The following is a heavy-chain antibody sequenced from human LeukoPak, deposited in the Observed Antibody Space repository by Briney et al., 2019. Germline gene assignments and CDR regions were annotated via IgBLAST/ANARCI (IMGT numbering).Heavy chain of an antibody. CDR3: ARGGSLGY. V-gene: IGHV3-48*03. J-gene: IGHJ4*02. D-gene: IGHD6-19*01. CDR2: ISSSGSAI. Sequence: GGSLRLSCAASGFTFSSYEMNWVRQAPGKGLEWVSKISSSGSAIYYADSVKGRFTISRDNAKSTLYLQMDSLRVEDTAVYYCARGGSLGYWGQGTLVTVSS. CDR1: GFTFSSYE.